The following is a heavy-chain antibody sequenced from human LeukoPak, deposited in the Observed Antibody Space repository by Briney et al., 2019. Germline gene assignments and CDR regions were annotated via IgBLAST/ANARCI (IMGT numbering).Heavy chain of an antibody. V-gene: IGHV3-7*01. CDR2: IKKDGSEQ. D-gene: IGHD6-13*01. Sequence: GGSLRLSCVASGFSFSDHWMNWFRQAPGKGLEWVATIKKDGSEQYYVDSMKGRLTISRDNAKNSVYLQIHNLRAEDTAVYYCARSEQAGDYWGQGTLVTVSS. CDR1: GFSFSDHW. CDR3: ARSEQAGDY. J-gene: IGHJ4*02.